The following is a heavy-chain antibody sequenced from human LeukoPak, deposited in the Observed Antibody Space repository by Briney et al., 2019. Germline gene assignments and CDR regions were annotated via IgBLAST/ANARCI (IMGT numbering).Heavy chain of an antibody. CDR2: LYSDGTT. V-gene: IGHV3-53*01. J-gene: IGHJ4*02. CDR3: ARAAYDSNGFTANHDY. D-gene: IGHD3-22*01. CDR1: GLTFSSHW. Sequence: PGGSLRLSCAASGLTFSSHWMHWVRQAPGKGLEWVSVLYSDGTTYHADSVKGRFTISRDNSKNTLYLQMNNLRAEDTAVYYCARAAYDSNGFTANHDYWGQGTLVTVSS.